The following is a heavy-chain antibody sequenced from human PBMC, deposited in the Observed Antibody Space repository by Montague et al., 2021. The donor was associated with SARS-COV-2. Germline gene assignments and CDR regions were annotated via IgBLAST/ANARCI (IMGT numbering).Heavy chain of an antibody. CDR1: GGSISSSSYY. D-gene: IGHD3-3*01. J-gene: IGHJ5*02. CDR2: IYYSGNT. V-gene: IGHV4-39*01. CDR3: ARQKMGAVTIFGVVMHDRWLDP. Sequence: SETLSLTCTVSGGSISSSSYYWGWIRQPTGKGLEWIVYIYYSGNTYYTPSLKSRVTISVDRSKNQFSLKLSSVTAADTAVYYCARQKMGAVTIFGVVMHDRWLDPWGQGTRVTVSS.